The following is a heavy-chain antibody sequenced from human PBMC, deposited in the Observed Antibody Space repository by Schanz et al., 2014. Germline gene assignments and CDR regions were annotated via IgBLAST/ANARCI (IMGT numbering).Heavy chain of an antibody. CDR1: GFIFNDYY. CDR2: ISRDGTTS. J-gene: IGHJ3*02. V-gene: IGHV3-11*01. CDR3: ARENLNWEAFDI. Sequence: VQLVESGGGLVKPGGSLRLSCAASGFIFNDYYMNWIRQAPGKGLEWLSYISRDGTTSYYADSVKGRFTISRDNAKNSLYLQMTSLTAEDTAVYYRARENLNWEAFDIWGQGTVVTVSS. D-gene: IGHD7-27*01.